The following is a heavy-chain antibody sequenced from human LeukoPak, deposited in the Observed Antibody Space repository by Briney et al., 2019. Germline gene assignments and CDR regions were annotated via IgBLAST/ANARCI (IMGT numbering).Heavy chain of an antibody. D-gene: IGHD3-9*01. CDR1: GMIFSSDA. CDR2: ISSSSSYI. V-gene: IGHV3-21*01. J-gene: IGHJ4*02. CDR3: AVEAPRDYDILTGHYY. Sequence: GGSLRLSCVASGMIFSSDAMSWVRQAPGKGLEWVSSISSSSSYIYYADSVKGRFTISRDNAKNSLYLQMNSLRAEDTAVYYCAVEAPRDYDILTGHYYWGQGTLVTVSS.